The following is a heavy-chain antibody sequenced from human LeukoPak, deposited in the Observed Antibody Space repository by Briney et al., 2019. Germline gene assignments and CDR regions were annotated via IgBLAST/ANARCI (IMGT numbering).Heavy chain of an antibody. CDR2: ISWNSGSI. D-gene: IGHD1-26*01. CDR1: GFTFDDYA. V-gene: IGHV3-9*01. Sequence: GGSLRLSCAATGFTFDDYAMHWVRHSPGRGLEWVSGISWNSGSIDYAASVRGRFTISRDNANNSLYLQMNSLRPEDTAVYYCAKGTGRYWTFFDDWGRGTVVTVSS. CDR3: AKGTGRYWTFFDD. J-gene: IGHJ4*02.